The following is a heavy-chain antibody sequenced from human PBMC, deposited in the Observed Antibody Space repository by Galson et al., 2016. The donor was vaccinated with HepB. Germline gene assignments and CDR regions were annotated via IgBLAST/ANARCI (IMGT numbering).Heavy chain of an antibody. CDR3: ARERYCSSSSCSEYYYYGLDV. Sequence: SLRLSCAASGFTFRTFSMNWVRQAPGKGLEWVASISSSSPYMHYADSVKGRFTISRDNAKNSLYLQMNSLRAEDTAVYYCARERYCSSSSCSEYYYYGLDVWGQGTTVTVSS. CDR2: ISSSSPYM. CDR1: GFTFRTFS. V-gene: IGHV3-21*06. D-gene: IGHD2-2*01. J-gene: IGHJ6*02.